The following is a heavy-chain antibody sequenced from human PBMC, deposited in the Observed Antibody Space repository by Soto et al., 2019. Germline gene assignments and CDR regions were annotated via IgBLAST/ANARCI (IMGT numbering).Heavy chain of an antibody. CDR2: IDSSGEK. D-gene: IGHD6-19*01. J-gene: IGHJ5*02. CDR3: ARRHLAVAVSPWFDP. CDR1: GLSITDSEMG. Sequence: QVTLKESGPVLVKPTETLTLRCTVSGLSITDSEMGVSWIRQPPGQPLEWLAHIDSSGEKSYRTFLKSRLATSKDTSKSQIVLTMTNMDPADTATYDGARRHLAVAVSPWFDPWGQGIPVTVSS. V-gene: IGHV2-26*01.